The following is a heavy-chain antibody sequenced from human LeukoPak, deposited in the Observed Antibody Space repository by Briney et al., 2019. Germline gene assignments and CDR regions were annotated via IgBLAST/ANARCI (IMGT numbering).Heavy chain of an antibody. V-gene: IGHV3-30*02. CDR3: TKYRSGNFDYYPDLDS. J-gene: IGHJ4*02. CDR1: GFTFSSYS. D-gene: IGHD3-9*01. Sequence: GGSLRLSCAASGFTFSSYSMNWVRQAPGKGLEWVAFIRYDGSNKYYADSVKGRFTISRDNSKNTLYLQMNSLRTEDTAIYYCTKYRSGNFDYYPDLDSWGQGILVTVSS. CDR2: IRYDGSNK.